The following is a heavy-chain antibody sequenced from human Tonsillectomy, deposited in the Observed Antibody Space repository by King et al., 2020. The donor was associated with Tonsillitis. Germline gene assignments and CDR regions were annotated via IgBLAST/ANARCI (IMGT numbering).Heavy chain of an antibody. V-gene: IGHV1-2*02. Sequence: VQLVESGAEVKKPGASVKVSCKASGYTFTGYYIHWVRQAPGQGLELMGWINPNSGGTNYAQKFQGRVTMTRDTSITTAYMELSRLRSDDTAVYYCARVTWYSGSYYLDYWGQGTLVTVSS. D-gene: IGHD1-26*01. J-gene: IGHJ4*02. CDR3: ARVTWYSGSYYLDY. CDR2: INPNSGGT. CDR1: GYTFTGYY.